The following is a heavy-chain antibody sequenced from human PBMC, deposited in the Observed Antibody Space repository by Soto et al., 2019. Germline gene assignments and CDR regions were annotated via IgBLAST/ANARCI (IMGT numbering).Heavy chain of an antibody. CDR1: GFIFSDYA. Sequence: PGGSLRLSCAASGFIFSDYAMSWVRQAPGKGLEWVAGMGGANGDTYYAESVRGRFAISRENSKSTLYLQMNSLRAEDTAVYFCARDRGWGSSWYIPNYYGMDVWRQGKTVTVSS. V-gene: IGHV3-23*01. CDR2: MGGANGDT. CDR3: ARDRGWGSSWYIPNYYGMDV. J-gene: IGHJ6*02. D-gene: IGHD6-13*01.